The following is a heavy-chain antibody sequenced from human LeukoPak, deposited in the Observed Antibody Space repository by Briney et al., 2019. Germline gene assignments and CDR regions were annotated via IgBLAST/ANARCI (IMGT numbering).Heavy chain of an antibody. CDR3: ARRGRKWLGYNWFDP. Sequence: PSETLSLTCTVSGGSISSSSYYWGWIRQPPGKGLEWIGSIYYSGSTYYNPSLKSRVTISVDTSKNQFSLKLSSVTAADTAVYYCARRGRKWLGYNWFDPWGQGTLVTVSS. J-gene: IGHJ5*02. D-gene: IGHD6-19*01. V-gene: IGHV4-39*01. CDR2: IYYSGST. CDR1: GGSISSSSYY.